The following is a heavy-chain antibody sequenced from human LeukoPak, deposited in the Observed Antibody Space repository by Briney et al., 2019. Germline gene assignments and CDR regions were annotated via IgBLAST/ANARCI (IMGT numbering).Heavy chain of an antibody. J-gene: IGHJ4*02. D-gene: IGHD6-19*01. Sequence: GGSLRLSCAASGFTFSSYWMHWVRQAPGKGLVWVSRINSDGSSTSYADSVKGRFTISRDNAKNTLYLQMNSLRAEDTAVYYCARAVYSSGWLDYWGQGTLVTVSS. CDR1: GFTFSSYW. CDR3: ARAVYSSGWLDY. V-gene: IGHV3-74*01. CDR2: INSDGSST.